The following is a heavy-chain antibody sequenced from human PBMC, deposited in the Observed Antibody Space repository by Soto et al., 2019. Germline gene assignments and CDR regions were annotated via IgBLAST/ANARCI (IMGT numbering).Heavy chain of an antibody. CDR1: GGSFSVYY. D-gene: IGHD2-8*02. Sequence: PSETLSLTCAVYGGSFSVYYWTWIRQPPGTGLEWIGEINHSGSTNYNPSLKSRVTISVDTSKNQFPLKLTSVTAADTAVYYCARDKITGLFDYWGQGTLVTVSS. CDR3: ARDKITGLFDY. CDR2: INHSGST. J-gene: IGHJ4*02. V-gene: IGHV4-34*01.